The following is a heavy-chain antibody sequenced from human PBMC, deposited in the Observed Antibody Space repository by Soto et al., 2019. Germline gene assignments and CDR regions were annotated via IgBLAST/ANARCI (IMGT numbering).Heavy chain of an antibody. Sequence: SVKFSCKASGGTFSSYAISWVRQAPGQGLEWMGGIIPIFGTANYAQKFQGRVTITADESTSTAYMELSSLRSEDTAVYYCARVDIVATIWGVWFDPWGQGTLVTV. CDR1: GGTFSSYA. D-gene: IGHD5-12*01. J-gene: IGHJ5*02. CDR3: ARVDIVATIWGVWFDP. CDR2: IIPIFGTA. V-gene: IGHV1-69*01.